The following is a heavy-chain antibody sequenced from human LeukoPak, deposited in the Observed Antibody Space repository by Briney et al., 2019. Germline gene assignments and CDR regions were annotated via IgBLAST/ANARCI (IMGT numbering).Heavy chain of an antibody. Sequence: SETLSLTCTVSGGSISTYYWSWIRQSAGKGLEWIGRIHTSGSTNYNPSLKSRVTMSVDTPKNQFSLKVSSVTAADTGVYYCARAPEFSSGWLLDCWGQGSQVTVSS. CDR2: IHTSGST. CDR1: GGSISTYY. J-gene: IGHJ4*02. V-gene: IGHV4-4*07. D-gene: IGHD6-19*01. CDR3: ARAPEFSSGWLLDC.